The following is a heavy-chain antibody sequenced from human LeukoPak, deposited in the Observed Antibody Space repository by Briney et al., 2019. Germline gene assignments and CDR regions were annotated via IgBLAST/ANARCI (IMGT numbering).Heavy chain of an antibody. D-gene: IGHD3-22*01. Sequence: ASETLSLTCAVYSGSFSGYYWSWIRQPPGKGLEWIGEINHSGSTNYNPSLKSRVTISVDTSKNQFSLKLSSVTAADTAVYYCARGTSTMIVVFHLYYYYYYMDVWGKGTTVTVSS. V-gene: IGHV4-34*01. CDR1: SGSFSGYY. J-gene: IGHJ6*03. CDR3: ARGTSTMIVVFHLYYYYYYMDV. CDR2: INHSGST.